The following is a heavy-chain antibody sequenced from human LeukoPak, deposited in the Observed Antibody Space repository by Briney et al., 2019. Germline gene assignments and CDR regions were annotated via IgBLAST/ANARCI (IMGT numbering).Heavy chain of an antibody. CDR2: ISGSGGST. Sequence: GGSLRLSCAASGFTFSSYAMSWVRQAPGKGLEWVSAISGSGGSTYYADSVKSRFTISRDNSKNTLYLQMNSLRAEDTAVYYCAKDDYYDFWSGPLRHWGQGTLVTVSS. CDR3: AKDDYYDFWSGPLRH. V-gene: IGHV3-23*01. J-gene: IGHJ4*02. CDR1: GFTFSSYA. D-gene: IGHD3-3*01.